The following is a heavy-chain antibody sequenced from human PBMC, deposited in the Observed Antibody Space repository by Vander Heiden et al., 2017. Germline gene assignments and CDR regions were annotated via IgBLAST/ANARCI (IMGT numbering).Heavy chain of an antibody. Sequence: VQLLESGGDLVQPGGSLRLSCAGSGFTFINHAMIWVRPSPGKGLEWVSAITGGGVTTYYADSVRGRFTISRDNSINTLYLQMNSLRGEDTAVYYCARAPAIAGRSYFYYGMEVWGQGTTVNV. D-gene: IGHD6-6*01. J-gene: IGHJ6*02. CDR3: ARAPAIAGRSYFYYGMEV. CDR1: GFTFINHA. CDR2: ITGGGVTT. V-gene: IGHV3-23*01.